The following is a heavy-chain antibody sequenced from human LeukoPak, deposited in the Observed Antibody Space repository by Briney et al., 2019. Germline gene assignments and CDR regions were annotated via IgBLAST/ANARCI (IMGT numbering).Heavy chain of an antibody. Sequence: SETLSLTCTVSGGSISSYYWSWIRQPPGKGLEWIGYIYYSGSTNYNPSLKSRVTISVDTSKNQFSLKLSSVTAADTAVYYCAKASRLYWNDGPDWFDPWGQGTLVTVSS. CDR1: GGSISSYY. J-gene: IGHJ5*02. CDR2: IYYSGST. V-gene: IGHV4-59*08. D-gene: IGHD1-1*01. CDR3: AKASRLYWNDGPDWFDP.